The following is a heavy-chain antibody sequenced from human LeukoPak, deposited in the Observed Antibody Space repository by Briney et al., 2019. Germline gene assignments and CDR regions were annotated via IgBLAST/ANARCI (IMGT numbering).Heavy chain of an antibody. J-gene: IGHJ6*03. CDR2: IKQDGSEK. CDR3: ARVSGEYYYYYYYMDV. Sequence: PGGSLRLSCAASGFTVSSNYMSWVRQAPGKGLEWVANIKQDGSEKYYVDSVKGRFTISRDNAKNSLYLQMNSLRAEGTAVYYCARVSGEYYYYYYYMDVWGKGTTVTISS. CDR1: GFTVSSNY. D-gene: IGHD3-3*01. V-gene: IGHV3-7*01.